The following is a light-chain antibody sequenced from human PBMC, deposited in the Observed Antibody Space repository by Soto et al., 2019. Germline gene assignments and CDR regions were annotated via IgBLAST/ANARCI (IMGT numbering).Light chain of an antibody. CDR3: GTWDSSLTTVV. V-gene: IGLV1-51*02. J-gene: IGLJ2*01. CDR2: ENN. CDR1: HSNIGNNY. Sequence: QSVLTQPPSVSAAPGRKSTTSSLGAHSNIGNNYVSWYQQLPRTSPKLLIYENNKRPSGIPDRFSGSKSGTSATLDITGLQTGDEADYYCGTWDSSLTTVVFGGGTKLTVL.